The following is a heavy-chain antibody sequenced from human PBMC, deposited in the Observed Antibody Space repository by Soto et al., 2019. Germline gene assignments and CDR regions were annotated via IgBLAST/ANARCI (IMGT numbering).Heavy chain of an antibody. V-gene: IGHV4-59*02. D-gene: IGHD2-2*01. CDR1: SGSVSIYH. CDR3: ASARGYCSDTTCYPYFYAMDV. J-gene: IGHJ6*02. CDR2: IYYSEDT. Sequence: QVQLQESGPGLVKPSETLSLTCTVSSGSVSIYHWNWIRQPPGKGLEGLGSIYYSEDTNYNPSLKSRVTIAVDTSQNQFSLKLRSVTAADTAVYYCASARGYCSDTTCYPYFYAMDVWGQGTTVTVSS.